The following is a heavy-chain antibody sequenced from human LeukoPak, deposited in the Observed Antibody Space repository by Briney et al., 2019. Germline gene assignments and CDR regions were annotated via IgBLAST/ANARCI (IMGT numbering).Heavy chain of an antibody. V-gene: IGHV1-2*02. J-gene: IGHJ5*02. CDR1: GYTFTGYY. CDR2: INPNSGGT. D-gene: IGHD6-13*01. CDR3: AREGSNTWSPTPWFDP. Sequence: ASVKVSCKASGYTFTGYYMHWVRQAPGQGLEWMGWINPNSGGTNYAQKFQGRVSMTRDTSISTAYMELTRLRSDDTAVYYCAREGSNTWSPTPWFDPWGQGTLVTVSS.